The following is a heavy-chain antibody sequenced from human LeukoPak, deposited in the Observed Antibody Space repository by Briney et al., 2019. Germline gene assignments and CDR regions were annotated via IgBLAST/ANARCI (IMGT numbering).Heavy chain of an antibody. Sequence: ASVKVTCKASGYTFTSYYMHWVRQAPGQGLEWMGIINPSGGSTSYAQKFQGRVTMTRDTSTSTVYMELSSLRSEDTAVYYCARVPKLERAPSHIDYWGQGTLVTVSS. V-gene: IGHV1-46*01. CDR2: INPSGGST. D-gene: IGHD1-1*01. J-gene: IGHJ4*02. CDR3: ARVPKLERAPSHIDY. CDR1: GYTFTSYY.